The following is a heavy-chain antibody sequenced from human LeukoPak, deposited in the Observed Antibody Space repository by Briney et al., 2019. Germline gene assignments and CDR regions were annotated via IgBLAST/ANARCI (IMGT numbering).Heavy chain of an antibody. V-gene: IGHV3-30*04. CDR2: ISYGGSKK. Sequence: PGRSLRLSCTASGFTVNNYAMHWVRQAPGKGLEWVAAISYGGSKKFYADSVKGRFTISRDNSRDTLYLQMNSLRGEDTALYYCARDRGSDADYYASGTYYNWGQGTLVSVSS. J-gene: IGHJ4*02. D-gene: IGHD3-10*01. CDR3: ARDRGSDADYYASGTYYN. CDR1: GFTVNNYA.